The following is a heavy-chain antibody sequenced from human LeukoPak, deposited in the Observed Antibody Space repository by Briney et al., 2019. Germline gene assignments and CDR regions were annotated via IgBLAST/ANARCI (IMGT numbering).Heavy chain of an antibody. D-gene: IGHD3-22*01. V-gene: IGHV3-48*01. J-gene: IGHJ3*02. CDR2: ISSSSSPI. Sequence: GGSLRLSCAASGFTFSSYGMHWVRQAPGKGLEWVSYISSSSSPIYYADSVKGRFTISRDNAKNSLYLQMNSLRTEDTAVYYCARDHAYYDSSGYFIDAFDIWGQGTMVTVSS. CDR3: ARDHAYYDSSGYFIDAFDI. CDR1: GFTFSSYG.